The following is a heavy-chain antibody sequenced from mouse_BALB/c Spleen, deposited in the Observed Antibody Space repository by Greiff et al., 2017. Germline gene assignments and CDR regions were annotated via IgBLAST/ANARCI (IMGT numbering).Heavy chain of an antibody. Sequence: QVQLQQSGAELARPGASVKMSCKASGYTFTSYTMHWVKQRPGQGLEWIGYINPSSGYTNYNQNFKDKATLTADKSSSTAYMQLSSLTSEDSAVYDCARAEWDDYPWLAYWGQGALVTVSA. CDR3: ARAEWDDYPWLAY. D-gene: IGHD2-4*01. CDR2: INPSSGYT. J-gene: IGHJ3*01. CDR1: GYTFTSYT. V-gene: IGHV1-4*01.